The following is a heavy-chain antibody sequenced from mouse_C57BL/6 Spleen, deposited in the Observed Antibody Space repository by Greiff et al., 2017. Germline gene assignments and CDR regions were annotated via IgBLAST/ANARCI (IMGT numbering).Heavy chain of an antibody. J-gene: IGHJ1*03. D-gene: IGHD1-1*01. CDR2: INPSNGGT. CDR3: TRESHYYYGSSYWYFDV. V-gene: IGHV1-53*01. CDR1: GYTFTSYW. Sequence: VQLQQPGTELVKPGASVKLSCKASGYTFTSYWMHWVKQRPGQGLEWIGNINPSNGGTNYNEKFKSKATLTVDKSSSTASMQLSSLTSEDSAVYYCTRESHYYYGSSYWYFDVWGTGTTVTVSS.